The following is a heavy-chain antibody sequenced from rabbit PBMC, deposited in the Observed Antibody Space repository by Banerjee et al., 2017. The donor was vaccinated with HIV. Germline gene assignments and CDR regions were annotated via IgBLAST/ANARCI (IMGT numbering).Heavy chain of an antibody. V-gene: IGHV1S40*01. CDR3: ARDILTGVDHRLDL. Sequence: SSGNIVYATWAKGRFTISKASWTTVTLQMTSLTAADTATYFCARDILTGVDHRLDLWGPGTLVTVS. D-gene: IGHD4-1*01. J-gene: IGHJ3*01. CDR2: SSGNI.